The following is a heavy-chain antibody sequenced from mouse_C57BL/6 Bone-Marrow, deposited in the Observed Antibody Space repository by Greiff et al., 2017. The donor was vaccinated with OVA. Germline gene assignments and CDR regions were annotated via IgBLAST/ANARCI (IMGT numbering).Heavy chain of an antibody. CDR1: GYAFTNYL. CDR2: INPGSGGT. Sequence: QVQLKQSGAELVRPGTSVKVSCKASGYAFTNYLIEWVKQRPGQGLEWIGVINPGSGGTNYNEKFKGKATLTADKSSSTAYMQLSSLTSEDSAVYFCARNYYSKEDYFDYWGQDTTLTVSS. CDR3: ARNYYSKEDYFDY. J-gene: IGHJ2*01. D-gene: IGHD2-5*01. V-gene: IGHV1-54*01.